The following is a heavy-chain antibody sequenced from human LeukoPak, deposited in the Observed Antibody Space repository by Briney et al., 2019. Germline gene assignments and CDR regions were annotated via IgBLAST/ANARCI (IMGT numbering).Heavy chain of an antibody. Sequence: GGSLRLSCAASGFTFSSYAMSWVRQAPGKGLEWVSAISGSGAGTYYADSVKGRFTISRDNSKNTLYLQMNSLRAEDTAVYYCARDWEATRAFDIWGQGTMVTVSS. J-gene: IGHJ3*02. D-gene: IGHD1-26*01. CDR3: ARDWEATRAFDI. CDR2: ISGSGAGT. CDR1: GFTFSSYA. V-gene: IGHV3-23*01.